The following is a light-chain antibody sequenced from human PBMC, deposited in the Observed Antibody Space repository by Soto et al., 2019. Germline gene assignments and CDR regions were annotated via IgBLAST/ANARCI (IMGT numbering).Light chain of an antibody. CDR1: QSVSSN. CDR2: GAS. J-gene: IGKJ1*01. Sequence: VSPWERGTLSCRASQSVSSNLAWYQQKPGQALRLLIYGASTRATGIPARFSGSGSGTEFTLTIGSLQPDDFATYYCQPYNSYSEAFGPGTKVEIK. CDR3: QPYNSYSEA. V-gene: IGKV3-15*01.